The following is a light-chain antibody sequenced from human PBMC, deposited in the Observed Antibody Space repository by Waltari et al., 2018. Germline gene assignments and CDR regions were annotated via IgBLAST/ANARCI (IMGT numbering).Light chain of an antibody. CDR2: GHN. Sequence: QSVLTQPPSASGTPGQRVTISCSGSSSNIGTNSVNWYQQLPGTAPKRLIYGHNQRPTGVPDRVSGSKSGSSASLAISGLQSEDEADYYCAAWDDSLSGLVFGGGTKVTVL. CDR3: AAWDDSLSGLV. J-gene: IGLJ3*02. V-gene: IGLV1-44*01. CDR1: SSNIGTNS.